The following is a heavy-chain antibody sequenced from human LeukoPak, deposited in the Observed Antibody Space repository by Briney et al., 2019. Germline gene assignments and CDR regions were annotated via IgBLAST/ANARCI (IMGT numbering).Heavy chain of an antibody. J-gene: IGHJ6*03. D-gene: IGHD3-10*02. Sequence: PGGSLRLSCAASGFTFSSYSMNWVRQAPGKGLEWVSYISSSSSIIYYADSVKGRFTISRDNAKNSLYLQMNSLRAEDTAVYYCARGNSMLGHYYYMDVWGKGTTVTVSS. CDR2: ISSSSSII. V-gene: IGHV3-48*01. CDR3: ARGNSMLGHYYYMDV. CDR1: GFTFSSYS.